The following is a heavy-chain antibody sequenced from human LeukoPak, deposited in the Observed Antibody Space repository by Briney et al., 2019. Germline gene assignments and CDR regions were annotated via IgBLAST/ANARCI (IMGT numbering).Heavy chain of an antibody. Sequence: WASVKVSCKASGYTFTSYAMNWVRQAPGQGLEWMGWINTNTGNPTYAQGFTGRFVFSLDTSVSTAYLQISSLKAEDTAVYYCAIPYDSSGYSRLTLEEAYYYYYMDVWGKGTTVTVSS. J-gene: IGHJ6*03. CDR1: GYTFTSYA. CDR2: INTNTGNP. D-gene: IGHD3-22*01. CDR3: AIPYDSSGYSRLTLEEAYYYYYMDV. V-gene: IGHV7-4-1*02.